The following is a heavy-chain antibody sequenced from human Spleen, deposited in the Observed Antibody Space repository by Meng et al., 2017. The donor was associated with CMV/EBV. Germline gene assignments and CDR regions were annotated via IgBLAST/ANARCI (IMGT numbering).Heavy chain of an antibody. CDR3: ARAYSIPVTGTEFWFDP. J-gene: IGHJ5*02. Sequence: ASVKVSCKASGYTFTSYYMHWVRQAPGQGLEWMGIFNPSGGSTSYAQKFQGRVTMTRDTSTSTVYMELSSLRSEDTAVYYCARAYSIPVTGTEFWFDPWGQGTLVTVSS. CDR1: GYTFTSYY. V-gene: IGHV1-46*01. D-gene: IGHD6-13*01. CDR2: FNPSGGST.